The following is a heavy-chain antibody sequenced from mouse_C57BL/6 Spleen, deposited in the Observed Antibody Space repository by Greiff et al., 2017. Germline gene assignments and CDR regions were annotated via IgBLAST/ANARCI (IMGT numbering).Heavy chain of an antibody. Sequence: QVTLKESGPGILQSSQTLSLTCSFSGFSLSTSGMGVSWIRQPSGNGLEWLAHIYWDDDKRYNPSLKSPPTIFKDTSRNQVFLKITSVDTAGTATDYCARRAPGGYYFDYWGQGTTLTVSS. J-gene: IGHJ2*01. CDR3: ARRAPGGYYFDY. CDR2: IYWDDDK. V-gene: IGHV8-12*01. CDR1: GFSLSTSGMG.